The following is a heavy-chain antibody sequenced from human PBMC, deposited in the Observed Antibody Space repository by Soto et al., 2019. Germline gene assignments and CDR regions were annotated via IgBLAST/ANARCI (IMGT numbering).Heavy chain of an antibody. CDR3: AKEVKYYDSSGAFDY. CDR1: GFTFSSYG. D-gene: IGHD3-22*01. J-gene: IGHJ4*02. V-gene: IGHV3-30*18. Sequence: PGGSLRLSCAASGFTFSSYGMHWVRQAPGKGLEWVAVISYDGSNKYYADSVKGRFTISRDNSKNTLYLQMNSLRAEDTAVYYCAKEVKYYDSSGAFDYWGQGTLVTSPQ. CDR2: ISYDGSNK.